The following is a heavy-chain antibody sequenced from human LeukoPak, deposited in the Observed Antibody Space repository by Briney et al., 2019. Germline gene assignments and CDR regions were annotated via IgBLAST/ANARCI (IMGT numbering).Heavy chain of an antibody. Sequence: PSETLSLTCTVSGGSITSSYWSWIRQSPGKGLEWIGYIHYTGSTNYNPSLKSRVTISLDTSTNQFSLELSSVTAADTAVYYCARRPQYYYGSGSYPNAFDIWGQGTMVTVSS. CDR2: IHYTGST. D-gene: IGHD3-10*01. CDR3: ARRPQYYYGSGSYPNAFDI. V-gene: IGHV4-59*12. CDR1: GGSITSSY. J-gene: IGHJ3*02.